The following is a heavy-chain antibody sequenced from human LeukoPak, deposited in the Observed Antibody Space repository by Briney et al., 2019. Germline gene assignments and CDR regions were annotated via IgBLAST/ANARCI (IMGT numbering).Heavy chain of an antibody. V-gene: IGHV3-30*18. CDR2: ISYDGSNK. Sequence: GGSLRLSCAASEFTFSNYAMSWVRQAPGKGLEWVAVISYDGSNKYYADSVKGRFTISRDNSKNTLYLQMNSLRAEDTAVYYCAKALTMVRGPFDYWGQGTLVTVSS. D-gene: IGHD3-10*01. CDR1: EFTFSNYA. J-gene: IGHJ4*02. CDR3: AKALTMVRGPFDY.